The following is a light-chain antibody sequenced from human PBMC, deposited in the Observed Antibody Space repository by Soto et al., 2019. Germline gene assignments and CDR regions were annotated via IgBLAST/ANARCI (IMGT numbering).Light chain of an antibody. CDR3: QQYDNWSPLT. J-gene: IGKJ4*01. V-gene: IGKV3-15*01. CDR1: PSVRSH. CDR2: GAS. Sequence: EVVMTQSPATLSVSPGARVTLSCRASPSVRSHLAWYLQKPGQAPRLLIYGASTRATGIPTRFSGSGSGTEFTLTISSLQSEDFAVYYCQQYDNWSPLTFGGGTKVEIK.